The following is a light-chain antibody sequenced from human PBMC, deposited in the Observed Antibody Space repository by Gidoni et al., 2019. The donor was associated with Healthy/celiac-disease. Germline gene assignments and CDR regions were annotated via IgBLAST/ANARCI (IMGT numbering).Light chain of an antibody. Sequence: QSALTQPRSVSGSPGQSVTISFTGTSSDVGGYNYVSWYQQHPGKAPKLMIYDVSKRPSGVPDRFSGSKSGNTASLTISGLQAEDEADYYCCSYAGSYTPWVFGTGTKVTVL. V-gene: IGLV2-11*01. CDR1: SSDVGGYNY. CDR2: DVS. J-gene: IGLJ1*01. CDR3: CSYAGSYTPWV.